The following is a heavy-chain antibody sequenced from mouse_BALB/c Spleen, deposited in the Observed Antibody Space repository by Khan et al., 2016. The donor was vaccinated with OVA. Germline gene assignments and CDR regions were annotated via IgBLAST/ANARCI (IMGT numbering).Heavy chain of an antibody. Sequence: EVQLVESGPGLVKPSQSLSLTCTVTGYSITSEFAWNWIRQFPGNKLEWMGYISYSGNTRYNPSLKSLISITRATSRNQFFLQLNSVTTEDTATYYCARKDYYDYDPFPYWGQGTLVTVSA. CDR3: ARKDYYDYDPFPY. J-gene: IGHJ3*01. CDR1: GYSITSEFA. D-gene: IGHD2-4*01. CDR2: ISYSGNT. V-gene: IGHV3-2*02.